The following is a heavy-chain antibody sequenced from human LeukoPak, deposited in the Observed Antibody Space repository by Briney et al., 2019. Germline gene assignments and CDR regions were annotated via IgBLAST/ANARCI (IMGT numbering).Heavy chain of an antibody. V-gene: IGHV1-2*06. CDR3: ARDMGGNHDAFDI. Sequence: GASVKVSCKASGYTFTGYYMHWVRQAPGQGLEWMGRINPNSGGTNYAQKFQGRVTMTRDTSISTAYMELSRLRSDDTAVYYCARDMGGNHDAFDIWGQGTMVTVSS. CDR2: INPNSGGT. CDR1: GYTFTGYY. D-gene: IGHD4-23*01. J-gene: IGHJ3*02.